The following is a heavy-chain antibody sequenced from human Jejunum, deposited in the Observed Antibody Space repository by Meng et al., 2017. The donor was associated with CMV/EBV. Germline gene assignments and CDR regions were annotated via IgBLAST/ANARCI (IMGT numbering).Heavy chain of an antibody. V-gene: IGHV3-9*01. CDR3: SPRMGFYIFDY. J-gene: IGHJ4*02. Sequence: EASGFTFTDHAVHWVRQAPGKGLEWVSGITWKGDTIGYADSVKGRFTISRDNAKKSLYLQMNSLRAEDTAVYYCSPRMGFYIFDYWGQGTLVTVSS. D-gene: IGHD3-3*01. CDR1: GFTFTDHA. CDR2: ITWKGDTI.